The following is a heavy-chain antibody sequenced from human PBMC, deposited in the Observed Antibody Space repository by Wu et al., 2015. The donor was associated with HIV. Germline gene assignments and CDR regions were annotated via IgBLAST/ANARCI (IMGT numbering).Heavy chain of an antibody. D-gene: IGHD2/OR15-2a*01. CDR1: GYTFNRYP. V-gene: IGHV1-69*05. CDR2: IIPLIGTT. Sequence: QVRLLQSGAEVKTPGSSVKVPCLTSGYTFNRYPINWLRQVPGQGLEWMGVIIPLIGTTHYSQKFQGRLTISTGASATTAYLELRNLTSDDTALYFCATEKSSMARAYFDSWGQGTLVTVSS. CDR3: ATEKSSMARAYFDS. J-gene: IGHJ4*02.